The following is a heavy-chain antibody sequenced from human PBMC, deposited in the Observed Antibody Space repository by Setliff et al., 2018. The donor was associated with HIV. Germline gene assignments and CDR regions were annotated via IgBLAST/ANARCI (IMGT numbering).Heavy chain of an antibody. CDR3: ARWLRFLGGGYYGMDV. J-gene: IGHJ6*02. V-gene: IGHV6-1*01. Sequence: SQTLSLTCAVHGDSVSSNSAIWNWIRQYPSRGLEWLGTAYYRSRWKNDYAESVKGRITITADTSKNQFSLHLNSVTPEDTAVYYCARWLRFLGGGYYGMDVWGQGTTVTVSS. CDR2: AYYRSRWKN. CDR1: GDSVSSNSAI. D-gene: IGHD3-3*01.